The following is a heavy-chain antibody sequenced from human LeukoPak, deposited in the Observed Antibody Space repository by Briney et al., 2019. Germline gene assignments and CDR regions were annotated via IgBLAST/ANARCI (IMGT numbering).Heavy chain of an antibody. J-gene: IGHJ5*02. CDR3: ARDRGPGWFDP. CDR1: GFAVSSNY. V-gene: IGHV3-66*03. D-gene: IGHD3-10*01. Sequence: GGSLRLSCAVSGFAVSSNYVSWVRQAPGKGLEWVSVIYSTGTTFYADSVKDRFTISRDNSKNTVYLQMNGLRPEDTAVYYCARDRGPGWFDPWGQGTLVTVSS. CDR2: IYSTGTT.